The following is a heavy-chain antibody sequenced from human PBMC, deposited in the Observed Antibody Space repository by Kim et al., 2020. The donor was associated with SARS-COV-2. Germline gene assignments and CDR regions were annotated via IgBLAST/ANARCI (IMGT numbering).Heavy chain of an antibody. CDR1: GGSISSYY. Sequence: SETLSLTCSVSGGSISSYYWNWIRQPPGKGLEWLGYIYHSGSTTYNPSLKSRLTISVDTSKNQFSLKLNSVTAADTAAYFCARDRRGGTGFFDSWGQGAL. J-gene: IGHJ4*02. CDR2: IYHSGST. D-gene: IGHD3-16*01. CDR3: ARDRRGGTGFFDS. V-gene: IGHV4-59*13.